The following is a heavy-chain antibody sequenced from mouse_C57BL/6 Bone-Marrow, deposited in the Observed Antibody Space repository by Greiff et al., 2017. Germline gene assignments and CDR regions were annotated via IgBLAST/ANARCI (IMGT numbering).Heavy chain of an antibody. V-gene: IGHV5-2*03. J-gene: IGHJ4*01. CDR2: INSDGGST. Sequence: EVMLVESGGGLVQPGASLKLSCESNEYEFPSHDMSWVRKTPEKRLELVAAINSDGGSTYYPDTMERRFIISRDNTKKTLYLQMSSLRSEDTALFYCARLGYYYAVDYWGQGTSVTVSS. D-gene: IGHD3-1*01. CDR3: ARLGYYYAVDY. CDR1: EYEFPSHD.